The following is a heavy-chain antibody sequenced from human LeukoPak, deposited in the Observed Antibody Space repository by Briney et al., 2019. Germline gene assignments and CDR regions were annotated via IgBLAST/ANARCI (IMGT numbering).Heavy chain of an antibody. CDR3: ARAETEYYYDSSGYYLGY. Sequence: PSETLSLTCTVSGGSISSYYWSWIRQPPGKGLEWIGYIYYSGSTNYNPSLKSRVTISVDTSKNQFSLKPSSVTAADTAVYYCARAETEYYYDSSGYYLGYWGQGTLVTVSS. D-gene: IGHD3-22*01. V-gene: IGHV4-59*01. CDR1: GGSISSYY. CDR2: IYYSGST. J-gene: IGHJ4*02.